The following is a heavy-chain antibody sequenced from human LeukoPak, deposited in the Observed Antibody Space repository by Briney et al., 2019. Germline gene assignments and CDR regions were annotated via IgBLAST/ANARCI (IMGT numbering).Heavy chain of an antibody. V-gene: IGHV4-61*02. CDR2: IYTSGST. J-gene: IGHJ4*02. Sequence: SETLSLTCTVSGGSISSGSYYWSWIRQPAGKGLEWIGRIYTSGSTNYNPSLKSRVTISVDTSKNQFSLKLNSVTAADTAVYYCARGGYGSGSYLYYWGQGTLVTVSS. CDR3: ARGGYGSGSYLYY. D-gene: IGHD3-10*01. CDR1: GGSISSGSYY.